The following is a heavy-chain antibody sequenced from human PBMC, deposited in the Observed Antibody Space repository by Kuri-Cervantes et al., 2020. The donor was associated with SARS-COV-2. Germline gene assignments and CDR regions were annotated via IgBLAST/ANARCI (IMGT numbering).Heavy chain of an antibody. Sequence: GSLRLSCTVSGGSIKNYFWTWIRQSPGKGLEWIGHIYSTGATNYNPSLKSRVAISLDTSKSQFALRLSTVTAADTAVYYCARGGTYYYDRSGFDWFDPWGQGTLVTVSS. J-gene: IGHJ5*02. CDR1: GGSIKNYF. D-gene: IGHD3-22*01. CDR2: IYSTGAT. V-gene: IGHV4-59*01. CDR3: ARGGTYYYDRSGFDWFDP.